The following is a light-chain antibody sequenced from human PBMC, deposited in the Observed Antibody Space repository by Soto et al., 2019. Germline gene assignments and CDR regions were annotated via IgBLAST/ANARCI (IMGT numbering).Light chain of an antibody. CDR1: KNDIGVYDF. CDR3: KSYAGSNTYV. J-gene: IGLJ1*01. CDR2: EVV. Sequence: QSVLTQPPSASGSPGQSVTISCTGTKNDIGVYDFVSWYQHHPGKAPRLIIYEVVQRPSEVPDRFSGSKSGNTASLTVSGLQAADEADYFCKSYAGSNTYVFGSGTKVTVL. V-gene: IGLV2-8*01.